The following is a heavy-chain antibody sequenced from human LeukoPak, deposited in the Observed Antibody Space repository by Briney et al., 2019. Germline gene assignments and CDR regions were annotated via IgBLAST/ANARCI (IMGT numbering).Heavy chain of an antibody. V-gene: IGHV3-73*01. Sequence: PGGSLKLSCAASGFTFRVSAMHWVRQAPGKGLEWVFGISSKADSSATTYAASVKCRFTITRDNSTNTANLQMNSPKTQAATEYYCTRRVGTSFGGVKNDCWGQGTLVSVSS. CDR2: ISSKADSSAT. J-gene: IGHJ4*02. CDR1: GFTFRVSA. D-gene: IGHD3-3*01. CDR3: TRRVGTSFGGVKNDC.